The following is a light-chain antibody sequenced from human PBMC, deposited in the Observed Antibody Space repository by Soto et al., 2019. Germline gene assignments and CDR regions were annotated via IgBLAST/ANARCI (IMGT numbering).Light chain of an antibody. CDR2: DGT. CDR1: SSDVDDYRY. Sequence: QSVLAQPRPVSGSPGQVHAISRTRSSSDVDDYRYGPWYQQYPGKAPKLVIYDGTKRPSGVPDRFSGSNSGNTASLTISGLQAEDEADYYCCSYVTTPEIFGTGSKVTVL. V-gene: IGLV2-11*01. CDR3: CSYVTTPEI. J-gene: IGLJ1*01.